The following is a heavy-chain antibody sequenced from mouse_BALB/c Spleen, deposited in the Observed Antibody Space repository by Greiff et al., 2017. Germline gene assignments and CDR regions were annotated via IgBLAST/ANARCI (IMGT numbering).Heavy chain of an antibody. D-gene: IGHD1-1*01. CDR1: GYTFSSYW. J-gene: IGHJ4*01. Sequence: QVQLQQSGAELMKPGASVKISCKATGYTFSSYWIEWVKQRPGHGLEWIGEILPGSGSTNYNEKFKGKATFTADTSSNTAYMQLSSLTSEDSAVYYCARGGYYYYGSSGYATDYWVKEPQSPSPQ. V-gene: IGHV1-9*01. CDR2: ILPGSGST. CDR3: ARGGYYYYGSSGYATDY.